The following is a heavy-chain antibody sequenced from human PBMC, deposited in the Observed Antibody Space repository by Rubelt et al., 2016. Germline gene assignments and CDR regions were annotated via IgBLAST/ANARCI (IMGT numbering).Heavy chain of an antibody. J-gene: IGHJ4*02. Sequence: EVQLVESGGGLVQPGGSLRLSCAASGFTFSSYWMSWVRQAPGKVLEWVANIKKDGGEKYYVDSLEGGFTISRDSAQSGLYRQMHSLRAEDTAVYYCVPQSDRWGTFMGANWGQGTLVTVSS. CDR3: VPQSDRWGTFMGAN. D-gene: IGHD3-16*01. V-gene: IGHV3-7*01. CDR1: GFTFSSYW. CDR2: IKKDGGEK.